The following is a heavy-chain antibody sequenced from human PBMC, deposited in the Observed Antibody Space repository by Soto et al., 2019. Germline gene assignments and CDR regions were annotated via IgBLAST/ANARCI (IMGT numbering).Heavy chain of an antibody. J-gene: IGHJ4*02. D-gene: IGHD4-17*01. V-gene: IGHV4-59*01. CDR1: GGSISSYY. CDR2: IYYSGST. CDR3: ARGQTTVTTQFDY. Sequence: PSETLSLTCTVSGGSISSYYWSWIRQPPGKGLEWIGYIYYSGSTNYNPSLKSRVTISVDTSKNQFSLKLSSVTAADTAVYYCARGQTTVTTQFDYWGQGTLVTVSS.